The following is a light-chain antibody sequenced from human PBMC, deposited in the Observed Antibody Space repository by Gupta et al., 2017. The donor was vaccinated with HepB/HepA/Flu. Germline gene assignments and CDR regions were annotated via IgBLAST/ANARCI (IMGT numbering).Light chain of an antibody. Sequence: STLPQPAFLPGAPGQSTTISCTGTSSDIGTYNLVSWYQHRPGKAPKLILYEVNKRPSGVSNRFSGSKSGHTASLTISGRQDEDEADYYCCSYAGTTTWVFGEVTKLTVL. CDR1: SSDIGTYNL. V-gene: IGLV2-23*02. J-gene: IGLJ3*02. CDR3: CSYAGTTTWV. CDR2: EVN.